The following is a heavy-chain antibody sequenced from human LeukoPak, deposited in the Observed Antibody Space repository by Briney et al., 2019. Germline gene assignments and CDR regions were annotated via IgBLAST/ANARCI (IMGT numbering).Heavy chain of an antibody. CDR1: GYSFTNYW. V-gene: IGHV5-51*01. Sequence: GESLKISCKGSGYSFTNYWIGWVRQMPGKGLEWMGIIYPGDSDTRYSPSFQGQVTISADKSISTAYLQWSSLKASDTAMCYCARGGYCTSTSCYVAYNWFDPWGQGTLVTVSS. CDR3: ARGGYCTSTSCYVAYNWFDP. J-gene: IGHJ5*02. CDR2: IYPGDSDT. D-gene: IGHD2-2*01.